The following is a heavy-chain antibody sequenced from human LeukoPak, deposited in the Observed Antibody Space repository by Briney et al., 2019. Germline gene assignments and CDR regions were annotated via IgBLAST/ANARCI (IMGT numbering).Heavy chain of an antibody. CDR1: GYTFTGYY. Sequence: ASVKVSCKASGYTFTGYYMHWVRQAPGQGLEWMGWINPNSGGTNYAQKFQGRVTMTRDTSISTAYMELSRLRSDDTAVYYCARGGAGRPRGSYYYYGMDVWGQGTTVTVPS. J-gene: IGHJ6*02. V-gene: IGHV1-2*02. CDR2: INPNSGGT. D-gene: IGHD1-26*01. CDR3: ARGGAGRPRGSYYYYGMDV.